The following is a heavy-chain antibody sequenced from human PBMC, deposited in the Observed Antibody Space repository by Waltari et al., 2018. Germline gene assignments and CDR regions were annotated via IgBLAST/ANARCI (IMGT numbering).Heavy chain of an antibody. Sequence: EVQLVESGGGLVQPDRSLRLSCAASGFSFDDYAMHWVRQAPGKGLEWVSGISWKSGSTAYADSVEGRFTISRDNAKNSLYLQMHSLRPEDTALYYCVKDRGLYSSSSGLDYWGQGTLVTVSS. CDR3: VKDRGLYSSSSGLDY. V-gene: IGHV3-9*01. J-gene: IGHJ4*02. CDR2: ISWKSGST. CDR1: GFSFDDYA. D-gene: IGHD6-6*01.